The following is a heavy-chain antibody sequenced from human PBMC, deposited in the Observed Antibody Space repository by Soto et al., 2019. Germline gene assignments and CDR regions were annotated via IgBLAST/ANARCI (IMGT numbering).Heavy chain of an antibody. CDR2: IYYSGST. Sequence: QVQLQESGPGLVKPSQTLSLTCTVSGGSISSGGYYWSWIRQHPGKGLEWIGYIYYSGSTYYNPSLKSRVSISVDTSKNQFSLKLSSVTAADTAVYYCARSEVVAAQMDVWGKGTTVTVSS. CDR3: ARSEVVAAQMDV. J-gene: IGHJ6*04. D-gene: IGHD2-15*01. CDR1: GGSISSGGYY. V-gene: IGHV4-31*03.